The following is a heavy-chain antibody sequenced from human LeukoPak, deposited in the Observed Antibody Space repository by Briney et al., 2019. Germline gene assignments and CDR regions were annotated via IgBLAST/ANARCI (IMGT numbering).Heavy chain of an antibody. J-gene: IGHJ4*02. CDR1: GGSISSYY. CDR3: ARLNDYGDY. CDR2: INHSGST. V-gene: IGHV4-34*01. Sequence: KPSETLSLTCTVSGGSISSYYWSWIRQPPGKGLEWIGEINHSGSTNYNPSLKSRVTISVDTSKNQFSLKLSSVTAADTAVYYCARLNDYGDYWGQGTLVTVSS.